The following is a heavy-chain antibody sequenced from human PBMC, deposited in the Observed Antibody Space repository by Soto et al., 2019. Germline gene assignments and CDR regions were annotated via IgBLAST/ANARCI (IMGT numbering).Heavy chain of an antibody. CDR1: GGSFSGYY. CDR2: INHSGST. V-gene: IGHV4-34*01. J-gene: IGHJ4*02. Sequence: QVQLQQWGAGLLKPSETLSLTCAVYGGSFSGYYWSWIRQPPGKGLEWIGEINHSGSTNYNPSLKSRVTISVDTSKNHSPLKLSSVTAADTAVYYCARGGGCSGGSCYMDYWGQGTLVTVSS. D-gene: IGHD2-15*01. CDR3: ARGGGCSGGSCYMDY.